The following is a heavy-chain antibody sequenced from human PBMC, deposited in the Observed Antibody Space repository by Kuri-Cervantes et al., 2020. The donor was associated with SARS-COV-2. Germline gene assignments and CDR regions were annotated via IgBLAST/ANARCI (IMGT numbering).Heavy chain of an antibody. Sequence: GGSLRLSCTASGFTFGDYAMSWVRQAPGKGLEWVGFIRSKAYGGTTEYAASVKGRFTISRDDSKSIAYLQMNSLRAEDTALYYCAKGRYYDTVDYWGQGTLVTVSS. CDR2: IRSKAYGGTT. J-gene: IGHJ4*02. CDR1: GFTFGDYA. V-gene: IGHV3-49*04. CDR3: AKGRYYDTVDY. D-gene: IGHD3-22*01.